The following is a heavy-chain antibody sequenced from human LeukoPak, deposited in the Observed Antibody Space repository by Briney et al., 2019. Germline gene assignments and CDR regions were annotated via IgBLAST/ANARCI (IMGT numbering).Heavy chain of an antibody. CDR1: GGSFSGYY. J-gene: IGHJ2*01. D-gene: IGHD5-18*01. CDR2: INHSGST. V-gene: IGHV4-34*01. CDR3: ARGGWDTAMDRRRYFDL. Sequence: SETLSLTCAVYGGSFSGYYWSWIRQPPGKGLEWIGEINHSGSTNYNPSHKSRVTISVDTSKNQFSLKLSSVTAADTAVDYCARGGWDTAMDRRRYFDLWGRGTLVTVSS.